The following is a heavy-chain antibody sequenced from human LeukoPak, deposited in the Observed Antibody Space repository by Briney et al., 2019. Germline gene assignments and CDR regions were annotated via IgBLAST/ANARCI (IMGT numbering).Heavy chain of an antibody. Sequence: SETLSLTCTVSGGSISYYYWSWIRQSPGRGLEWIGYIYYSGTPNYNPSLKSRVTISVDTSKNQFSLQLRSATAADTAMYYCAREDPQTTVPEGMDVWGQGTTVTVSS. J-gene: IGHJ6*02. CDR1: GGSISYYY. V-gene: IGHV4-59*01. CDR3: AREDPQTTVPEGMDV. CDR2: IYYSGTP. D-gene: IGHD4-17*01.